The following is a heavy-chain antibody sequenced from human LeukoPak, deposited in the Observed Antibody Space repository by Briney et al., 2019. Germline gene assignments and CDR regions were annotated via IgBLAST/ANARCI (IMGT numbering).Heavy chain of an antibody. Sequence: GRSLRLSCAASGFTFSSYGMHWVHQAPGKGLEWVAFIRYDGSNKYYADSVKGRFTISRDNSYNTVSLQMNSLRDEDTGVYYCAKGLRTGVGPYMGYHYYMDVWGKGATVTVSS. J-gene: IGHJ6*03. D-gene: IGHD3-16*01. CDR2: IRYDGSNK. CDR3: AKGLRTGVGPYMGYHYYMDV. CDR1: GFTFSSYG. V-gene: IGHV3-30*02.